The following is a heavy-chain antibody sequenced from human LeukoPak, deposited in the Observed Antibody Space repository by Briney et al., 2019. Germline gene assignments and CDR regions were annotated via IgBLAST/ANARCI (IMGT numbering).Heavy chain of an antibody. CDR1: GFSFSGHW. V-gene: IGHV3-33*08. J-gene: IGHJ4*02. D-gene: IGHD5-24*01. Sequence: GGSLRLSCTASGFSFSGHWMHWVRQAPGKGLEWVAIIWYDGSNKYYEDSVKGRFTISRDNSKNTLYLQMNSLRAEDTAVYYCARSDGYNLAYWGQGTLVTVSS. CDR2: IWYDGSNK. CDR3: ARSDGYNLAY.